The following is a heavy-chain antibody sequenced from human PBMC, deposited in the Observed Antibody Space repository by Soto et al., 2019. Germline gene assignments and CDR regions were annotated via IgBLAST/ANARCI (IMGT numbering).Heavy chain of an antibody. CDR2: IHDSGRS. J-gene: IGHJ4*02. CDR1: SDSITNYY. D-gene: IGHD2-15*01. CDR3: RRGGGIRGWY. V-gene: IGHV4-59*01. Sequence: QVQLQESGPGLVKPSETLSLTCTVSSDSITNYYWSWIRQSPGKGLEWIGYIHDSGRSNYNPSLKNRVKKSEDPSKKEFSQKLNSLPTADTAGYFCRRGGGIRGWYWGQGTLVTVSS.